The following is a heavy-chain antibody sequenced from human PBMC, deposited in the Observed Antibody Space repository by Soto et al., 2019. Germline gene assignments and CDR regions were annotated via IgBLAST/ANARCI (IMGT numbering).Heavy chain of an antibody. CDR1: GFTFSSYS. D-gene: IGHD1-1*01. V-gene: IGHV3-48*02. CDR2: ISSSSSTI. CDR3: ARDGGKLYYYYYGMDV. J-gene: IGHJ6*02. Sequence: GGSLRLSCAASGFTFSSYSMNWVRQAPGKGLEWVSYISSSSSTIYYADSVKGRFTISRDNAKNSLYLQMNSLRDEDTAVYYCARDGGKLYYYYYGMDVWGQGTTVTVSS.